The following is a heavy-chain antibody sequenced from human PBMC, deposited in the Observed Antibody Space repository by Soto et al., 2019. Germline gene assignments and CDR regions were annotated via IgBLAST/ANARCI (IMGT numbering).Heavy chain of an antibody. J-gene: IGHJ6*02. V-gene: IGHV4-4*07. CDR3: ARVKTVDYYGMGV. CDR2: IYSSGST. CDR1: GGSMSSYF. Sequence: SETLSLTCTASGGSMSSYFWSWIRQPAGNGLEWIGRIYSSGSTDYNPSLKSRVTMSIDTSKNQFSLNLSSATAADTAVYFCARVKTVDYYGMGVWGQGTTVTVSS.